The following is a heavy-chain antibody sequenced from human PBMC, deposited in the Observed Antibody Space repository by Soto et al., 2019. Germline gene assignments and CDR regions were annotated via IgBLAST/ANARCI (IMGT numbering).Heavy chain of an antibody. CDR2: IYYSGST. CDR1: GGSISSGGYY. J-gene: IGHJ5*02. CDR3: ASGLSGYSSSWTGP. Sequence: SETLSLTCTVSGGSISSGGYYWSWIRQHPGKGLEWIGYIYYSGSTYYNPSLKSRVTISVDTSKNQFSLKLSSVTAADTAVYYCASGLSGYSSSWTGPWGQGTLVTVSS. V-gene: IGHV4-31*03. D-gene: IGHD6-13*01.